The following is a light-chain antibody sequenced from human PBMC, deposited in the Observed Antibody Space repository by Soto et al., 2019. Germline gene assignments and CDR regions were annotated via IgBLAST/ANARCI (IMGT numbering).Light chain of an antibody. V-gene: IGKV1-5*03. CDR1: QSISSW. CDR3: QQYNSHPPT. Sequence: DIQMTQSPSTLSASVGDRVTITCRASQSISSWLAWYQQKPGKAPKLLIYKASSVESGVPSRFSGSGSGTEFPLTISRLQHDDVANYYCQQYNSHPPTFGQGTKVEIK. CDR2: KAS. J-gene: IGKJ1*01.